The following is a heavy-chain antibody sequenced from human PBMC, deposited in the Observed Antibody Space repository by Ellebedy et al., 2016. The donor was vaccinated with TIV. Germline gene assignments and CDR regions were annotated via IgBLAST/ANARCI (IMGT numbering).Heavy chain of an antibody. Sequence: GGSLRLXXAASGFTFSNYAMHWVRQAPGKGLEWVAVISYDGSNKYYADSVKGRFTISRDNSKNTLYLQMNSLRAEDTAVYYCARVGGSSWYFGDYWGQGTLVTVSS. CDR2: ISYDGSNK. CDR1: GFTFSNYA. CDR3: ARVGGSSWYFGDY. V-gene: IGHV3-30-3*01. J-gene: IGHJ4*02. D-gene: IGHD6-13*01.